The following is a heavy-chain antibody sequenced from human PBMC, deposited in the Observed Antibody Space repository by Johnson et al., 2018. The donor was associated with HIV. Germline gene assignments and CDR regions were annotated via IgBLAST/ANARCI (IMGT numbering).Heavy chain of an antibody. Sequence: EQLVESGGDVVQPGRSLRLSCAASGFTVSSNYMSWVRQAPGKGLEWVSLINTGGSTYYSDSVKGRFTISRDNSTNTLYLQLNSLRAEDTALYYCAGLAVRGSAGAFDIWGQGTLVTVSS. CDR2: INTGGST. CDR1: GFTVSSNY. J-gene: IGHJ3*02. CDR3: AGLAVRGSAGAFDI. V-gene: IGHV3-66*02. D-gene: IGHD3-10*01.